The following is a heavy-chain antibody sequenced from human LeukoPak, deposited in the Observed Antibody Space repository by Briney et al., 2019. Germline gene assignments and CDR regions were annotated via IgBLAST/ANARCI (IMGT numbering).Heavy chain of an antibody. V-gene: IGHV4-4*07. CDR3: ARDRGGSGYYFDY. Sequence: PSETLSLTCTVSGGSISSYYWTWIRQPAGKGLEWIGHIYTSGSTNYNPSLKSRVTMPVDTSKNQFSLKLSSVTAADTAVYYCARDRGGSGYYFDYWGQGILVTVSS. D-gene: IGHD3-22*01. CDR1: GGSISSYY. J-gene: IGHJ4*02. CDR2: IYTSGST.